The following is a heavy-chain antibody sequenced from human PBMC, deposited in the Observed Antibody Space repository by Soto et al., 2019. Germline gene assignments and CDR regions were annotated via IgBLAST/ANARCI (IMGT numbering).Heavy chain of an antibody. D-gene: IGHD3-3*01. J-gene: IGHJ6*03. CDR1: GFTFSSYA. V-gene: IGHV3-23*01. CDR3: AKPPPRRFLEWLSHKGNPQAHYYYYYYMDV. Sequence: PGGSLRLSCAASGFTFSSYAMSWVRQAPGKGLEWVSAISGSGGSTYYADSVKGRFTISRDNSKNTLNLQMNSLRAEDTAVYYSAKPPPRRFLEWLSHKGNPQAHYYYYYYMDVWGKGTTVTVSS. CDR2: ISGSGGST.